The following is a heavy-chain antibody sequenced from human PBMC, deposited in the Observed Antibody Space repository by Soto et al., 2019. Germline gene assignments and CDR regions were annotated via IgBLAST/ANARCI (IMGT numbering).Heavy chain of an antibody. V-gene: IGHV1-69*12. D-gene: IGHD2-21*01. CDR1: GGTFSSYA. CDR3: ARAPLEMATESSGDYYFDY. J-gene: IGHJ4*02. Sequence: QVQLVQSGAEVKKPGSSVKVSCKASGGTFSSYAISWVRQAPGQGLEWMGGIIPIFGTANYAQKFQGRVTITADESTSTAYMELSSLRSEDTAVYYCARAPLEMATESSGDYYFDYWGQGTLVTVSS. CDR2: IIPIFGTA.